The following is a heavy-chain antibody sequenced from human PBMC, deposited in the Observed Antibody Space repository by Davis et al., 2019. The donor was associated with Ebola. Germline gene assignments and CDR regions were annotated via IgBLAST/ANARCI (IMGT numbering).Heavy chain of an antibody. D-gene: IGHD1-26*01. Sequence: GESLKIPCAASGFTFSSYAMSWVRQAPGKGLEWVPAISGSGGSTYYADSVKGRFTISRDNSKNTLYLQMNSLRAEDTAVYYCAKDKVSERGSYRYYYYGMDVWGKGTTVTVSS. CDR3: AKDKVSERGSYRYYYYGMDV. J-gene: IGHJ6*04. CDR2: ISGSGGST. V-gene: IGHV3-23*01. CDR1: GFTFSSYA.